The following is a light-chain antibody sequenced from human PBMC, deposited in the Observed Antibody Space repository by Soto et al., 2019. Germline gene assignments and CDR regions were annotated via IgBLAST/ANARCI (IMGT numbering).Light chain of an antibody. Sequence: EIVLTQSPATLSLSPGERATLSCRASQSVSNVFAWYQQKPGQAPRLLIYDASSRATGIPARFSGSGSGTEFTLTISSLEPEDFAVYYCQQRSNWPVTFGQGPRVEI. V-gene: IGKV3-11*01. J-gene: IGKJ1*01. CDR1: QSVSNV. CDR2: DAS. CDR3: QQRSNWPVT.